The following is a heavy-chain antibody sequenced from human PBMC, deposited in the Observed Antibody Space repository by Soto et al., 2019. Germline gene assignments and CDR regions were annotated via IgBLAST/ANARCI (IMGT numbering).Heavy chain of an antibody. Sequence: LVESGGGVVQPGRSLRLSCTASGFSFSSYAMYWFRQPPGKGLEWVAVISHDGINKHYADSVKGRVTVSRDNSNPSLDLQLNSLRGEDTAMYYCARDMYSSDYFVKWFEPWGQGTLVTVSS. J-gene: IGHJ5*02. D-gene: IGHD6-19*01. CDR3: ARDMYSSDYFVKWFEP. CDR2: ISHDGINK. V-gene: IGHV3-30-3*01. CDR1: GFSFSSYA.